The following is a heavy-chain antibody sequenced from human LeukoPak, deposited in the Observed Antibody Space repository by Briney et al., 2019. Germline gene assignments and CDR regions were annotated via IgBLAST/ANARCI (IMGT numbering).Heavy chain of an antibody. Sequence: GGSLRLSCAGSGFTFSDFWVTWVRQTPGKGLEWVANIKEDGTEKNLVDSVKSRFTISRDNTKNLLFLEMNNLRGDDTAIYYCVRESRPGGAMGLYHNLDYWGQGTLVAVSS. CDR3: VRESRPGGAMGLYHNLDY. CDR1: GFTFSDFW. D-gene: IGHD1-1*01. V-gene: IGHV3-7*01. J-gene: IGHJ4*02. CDR2: IKEDGTEK.